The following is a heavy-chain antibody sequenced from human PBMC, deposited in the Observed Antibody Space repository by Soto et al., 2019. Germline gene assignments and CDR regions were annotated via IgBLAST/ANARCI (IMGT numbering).Heavy chain of an antibody. V-gene: IGHV3-49*03. CDR2: IRSKAYGGTT. CDR1: GFTFGDYA. Sequence: GGSLRLSCTASGFTFGDYAMSWFRQAPGKGLEWVGFIRSKAYGGTTEYAASVKGRFTISRDDSKSIAYLQMNSLKTEDTAVYYCTRSRGRDGSGSYPVGYGMDVWGQGTTVTVSS. D-gene: IGHD1-26*01. CDR3: TRSRGRDGSGSYPVGYGMDV. J-gene: IGHJ6*02.